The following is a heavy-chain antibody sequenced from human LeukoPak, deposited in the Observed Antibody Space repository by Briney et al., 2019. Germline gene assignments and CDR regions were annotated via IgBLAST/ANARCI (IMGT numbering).Heavy chain of an antibody. V-gene: IGHV3-23*01. D-gene: IGHD3-3*01. CDR2: ISDSGVST. J-gene: IGHJ4*02. Sequence: GGSLRLSCAASGFNFSSYAMSWVRQAPGKGLEWVSAISDSGVSTYFADSVKGRFTISRDNSKNTLYLRMNSLRAEDTAVYYCATNDFWSGYYYFDYWGQGTLVTVSS. CDR3: ATNDFWSGYYYFDY. CDR1: GFNFSSYA.